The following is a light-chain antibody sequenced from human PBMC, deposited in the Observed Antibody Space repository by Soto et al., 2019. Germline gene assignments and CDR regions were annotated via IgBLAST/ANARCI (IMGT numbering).Light chain of an antibody. Sequence: EVVLTQSPGTLYLSPGERATLSCRASLSVGSSYLAWYQQKPGQAPRLLIYGTSSRATGIPDRFSVSGSGTDFTLTISRLDNEDFAVYDCQQCGISTLTFCGGTKVDIK. V-gene: IGKV3-20*01. CDR2: GTS. J-gene: IGKJ4*01. CDR3: QQCGISTLT. CDR1: LSVGSSY.